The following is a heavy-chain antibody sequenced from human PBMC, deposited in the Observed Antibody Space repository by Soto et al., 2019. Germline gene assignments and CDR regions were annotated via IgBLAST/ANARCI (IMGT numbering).Heavy chain of an antibody. CDR1: GDSVSRTSVA. CDR3: VRGQFSAFDC. V-gene: IGHV6-1*01. CDR2: TYYRSKWNS. J-gene: IGHJ4*02. Sequence: QVQLHQSGPGLVKPSQTLSLTCAISGDSVSRTSVAWNWIRQSPSRGLEWLGRTYYRSKWNSDYAVSVRGRITINPDTSKSQFSLQLNSLTPEDTAVDYCVRGQFSAFDCWGQGTLVTVSS.